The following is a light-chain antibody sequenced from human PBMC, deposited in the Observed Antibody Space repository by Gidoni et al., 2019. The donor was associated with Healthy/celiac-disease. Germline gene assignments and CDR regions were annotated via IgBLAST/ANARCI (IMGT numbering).Light chain of an antibody. V-gene: IGKV3-20*01. Sequence: IVLTQSPGTLSLSPGERATLSCRASQSVSSSYLAWYQQKPGQAPRLLIYGASSRATGIPDRFSGSGSGTDFTLTISRLEPEDLAVYYCQQYGSSPWTFXQXTKVEIK. J-gene: IGKJ1*01. CDR2: GAS. CDR1: QSVSSSY. CDR3: QQYGSSPWT.